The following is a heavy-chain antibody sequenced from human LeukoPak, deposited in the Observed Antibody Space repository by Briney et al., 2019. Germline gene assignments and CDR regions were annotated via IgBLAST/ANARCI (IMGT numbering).Heavy chain of an antibody. CDR2: IRQDGSEE. V-gene: IGHV3-7*03. CDR3: AKERTLITMIVVTSAFDI. D-gene: IGHD3-22*01. J-gene: IGHJ3*02. CDR1: GFTFSTYW. Sequence: GGSLRLSCAASGFTFSTYWMTWVRQAAGKGLEWRANIRQDGSEEDYADSGKGRFTIYRANAQNSLYLHMNSLRAEDTALYSCAKERTLITMIVVTSAFDIWGQGTMVTVSS.